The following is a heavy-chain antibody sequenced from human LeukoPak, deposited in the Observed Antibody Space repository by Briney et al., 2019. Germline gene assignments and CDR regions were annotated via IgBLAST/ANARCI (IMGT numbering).Heavy chain of an antibody. Sequence: GGSLRLSCAASGFTFSSYSMNWVRQAPGKGLEWVSSISSSSYIYYAGSVKGRFTISRDNAKNSLYLQMNSLRAEDTAVYYCATPGVAARDYWGQGTLVTVSS. J-gene: IGHJ4*02. CDR3: ATPGVAARDY. CDR1: GFTFSSYS. D-gene: IGHD6-6*01. V-gene: IGHV3-21*01. CDR2: ISSSSYI.